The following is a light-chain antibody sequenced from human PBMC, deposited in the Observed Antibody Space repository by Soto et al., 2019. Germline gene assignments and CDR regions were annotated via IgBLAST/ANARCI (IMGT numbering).Light chain of an antibody. CDR1: QSVSSK. Sequence: EIVLTQSPGTLSVSPGERATLSCRASQSVSSKLAWYQQKPGQAPRLLIYDTSTRATGIPARFSGSGSGTEFTLTISSLQSEDFAVYYCQQYSNWPPITFGQGTRLEIK. CDR2: DTS. CDR3: QQYSNWPPIT. J-gene: IGKJ5*01. V-gene: IGKV3-15*01.